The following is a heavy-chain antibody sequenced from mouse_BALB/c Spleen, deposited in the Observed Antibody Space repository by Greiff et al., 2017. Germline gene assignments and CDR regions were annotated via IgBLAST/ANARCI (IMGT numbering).Heavy chain of an antibody. CDR3: ARDQDDGRYAMDY. CDR2: ISDGGSYT. J-gene: IGHJ4*01. V-gene: IGHV5-4*02. Sequence: EVMLVESGGGLVKPGGSLKLSCAASGFTFSDYYMYWVRQTPEKRLEWVATISDGGSYTYYPDSVKGRFTISRDNAKNNLYLQMSSLKSEDTAMYYCARDQDDGRYAMDYWGQGTSVTVSS. D-gene: IGHD2-3*01. CDR1: GFTFSDYY.